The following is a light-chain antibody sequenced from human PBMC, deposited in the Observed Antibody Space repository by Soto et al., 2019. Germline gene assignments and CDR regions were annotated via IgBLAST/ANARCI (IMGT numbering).Light chain of an antibody. V-gene: IGLV2-8*01. CDR1: SSDIGGYGS. J-gene: IGLJ1*01. CDR2: DVS. Sequence: QSALTQSPSASGSPGQSVTISCTGTSSDIGGYGSVSWYQQHPGKAPKVMIYDVSKRPSGVPDRFSGSKSGNTASLTVSALQAEDEADYYCSSYTDRNNLVFGTGTKVTVL. CDR3: SSYTDRNNLV.